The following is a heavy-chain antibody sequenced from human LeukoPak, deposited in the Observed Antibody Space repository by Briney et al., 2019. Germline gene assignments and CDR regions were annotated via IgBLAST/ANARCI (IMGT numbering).Heavy chain of an antibody. Sequence: GGSLRLSCAASGFTFSSYWMSWVRQAPGKGLECVANIKQDGSEKYYVDSVKGRVTISRDNAKNSVYLQMNSLRAEDTAVYYCARDQRYCSSSSCPWEPFDYWGQGTLVTVSS. D-gene: IGHD2-2*01. CDR1: GFTFSSYW. V-gene: IGHV3-7*05. J-gene: IGHJ4*02. CDR2: IKQDGSEK. CDR3: ARDQRYCSSSSCPWEPFDY.